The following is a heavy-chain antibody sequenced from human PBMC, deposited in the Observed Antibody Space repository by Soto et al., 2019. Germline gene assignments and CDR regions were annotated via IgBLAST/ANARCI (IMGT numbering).Heavy chain of an antibody. CDR2: INHSGST. J-gene: IGHJ6*02. CDR1: GGSFSGYY. D-gene: IGHD2-15*01. CDR3: ARGAGYCSGGSCYQRRSYYGMDA. Sequence: SETLSLTCAVYGGSFSGYYWSWIRQPPGKGLEWIGEINHSGSTNYNPSLKSRVTISVDTSKNQFSLKLSSVTAADTAVYYCARGAGYCSGGSCYQRRSYYGMDAWGQGTTVTVS. V-gene: IGHV4-34*01.